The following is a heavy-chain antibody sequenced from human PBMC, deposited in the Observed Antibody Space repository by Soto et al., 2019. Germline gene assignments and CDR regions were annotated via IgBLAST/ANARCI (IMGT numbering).Heavy chain of an antibody. J-gene: IGHJ4*02. CDR2: VSASGSSR. V-gene: IGHV3-23*01. CDR3: AKDGNWLDVYYDV. D-gene: IGHD3-16*01. Sequence: EVQLLESGGGLVQPGGSLRLSCVGAGIEFRNYAMSWVRQAPGKGLEWVSIVSASGSSRYHADSVKGRFTISRDNSKNTLYLHMTNLRAEDTAVYYCAKDGNWLDVYYDVWGQGTPVTVSS. CDR1: GIEFRNYA.